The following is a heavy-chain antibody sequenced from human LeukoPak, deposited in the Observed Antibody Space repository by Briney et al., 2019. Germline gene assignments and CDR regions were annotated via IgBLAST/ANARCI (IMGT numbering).Heavy chain of an antibody. CDR1: GFTFNNYA. CDR2: ISGPGYST. D-gene: IGHD3-10*01. Sequence: GGSLRLSCAASGFTFNNYAMSWVRQAPGRGLEWVSAISGPGYSTHYADSVKGRFTISRDNAKNSLYLQMNSLRAEDTAVYYCAAFGELPRAFDYWAREPWSPSPQ. CDR3: AAFGELPRAFDY. J-gene: IGHJ4*02. V-gene: IGHV3-23*01.